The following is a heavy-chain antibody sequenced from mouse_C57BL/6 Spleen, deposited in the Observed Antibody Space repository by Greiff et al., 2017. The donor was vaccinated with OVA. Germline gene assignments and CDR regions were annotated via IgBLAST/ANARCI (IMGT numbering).Heavy chain of an antibody. CDR2: ISSGSSTI. V-gene: IGHV5-17*01. Sequence: EVKVVESGGGLVKPGGSLKLSCAASGFTFSDYGMHWVRQAPEKGLEWVAYISSGSSTIYYADTVKGRFTISRDNAKNTLFLQMTSLRSEDTAMYYCARRNYSNPYAMDYWGQGTSVTVSS. CDR3: ARRNYSNPYAMDY. J-gene: IGHJ4*01. CDR1: GFTFSDYG. D-gene: IGHD2-5*01.